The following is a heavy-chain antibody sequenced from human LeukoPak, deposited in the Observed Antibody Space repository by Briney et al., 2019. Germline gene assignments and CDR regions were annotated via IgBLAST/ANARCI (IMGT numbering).Heavy chain of an antibody. CDR2: MYYSGST. CDR1: GGSISSRSYY. CDR3: ARSHFFGDYRGAWDY. V-gene: IGHV4-39*01. Sequence: PSETLSLTCTVSGGSISSRSYYWGWIRQPPGKGLEWIGSMYYSGSTYHNASLKSRVTISVDTSKNQFSLKLSSVTAADTAVYYCARSHFFGDYRGAWDYWGQGTLVTVSS. D-gene: IGHD4-17*01. J-gene: IGHJ4*02.